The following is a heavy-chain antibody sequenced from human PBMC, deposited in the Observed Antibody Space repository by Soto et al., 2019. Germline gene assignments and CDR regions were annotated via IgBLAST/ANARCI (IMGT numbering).Heavy chain of an antibody. Sequence: PSETLSLTCAVYGGSISSGGYSWSWIRQPPGKGLEWIGNVDYSGTAYFSPSLATRVTFHVDTSKNQFSLTLYSVTAADTAVYYCARITGRHLDYWGQGILVTVSS. CDR3: ARITGRHLDY. CDR2: VDYSGTA. D-gene: IGHD1-20*01. J-gene: IGHJ4*02. CDR1: GGSISSGGYS. V-gene: IGHV4-30-2*03.